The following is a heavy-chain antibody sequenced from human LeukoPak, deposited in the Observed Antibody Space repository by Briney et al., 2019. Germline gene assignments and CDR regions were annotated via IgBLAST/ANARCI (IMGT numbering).Heavy chain of an antibody. D-gene: IGHD3-10*01. Sequence: SETLSLTCAVYGGSFSGYYWSWIRQPPGKGLEWIGEINHSGSTNYNPPLKSRVTISVDTSKNQFSLKLSSVTAADTAVYYCARVMVRGVPFWFDPWGQGTLVTVSS. J-gene: IGHJ5*02. CDR1: GGSFSGYY. CDR3: ARVMVRGVPFWFDP. CDR2: INHSGST. V-gene: IGHV4-34*01.